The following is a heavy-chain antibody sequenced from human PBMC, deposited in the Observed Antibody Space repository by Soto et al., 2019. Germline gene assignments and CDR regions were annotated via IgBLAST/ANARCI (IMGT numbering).Heavy chain of an antibody. V-gene: IGHV4-34*01. J-gene: IGHJ4*02. CDR3: ARGSYYYDSSGYYHY. Sequence: PGGSLRLSCVASGFTFSDHYMTWIRQPPGTGLEWIGEINHSGSTNYNPSLKSRVTISVDTSKNQFSLKLSSVTAAYTALYYCARGSYYYDSSGYYHYWGQGTLVTVSS. CDR2: INHSGST. D-gene: IGHD3-22*01. CDR1: GFTFSDHY.